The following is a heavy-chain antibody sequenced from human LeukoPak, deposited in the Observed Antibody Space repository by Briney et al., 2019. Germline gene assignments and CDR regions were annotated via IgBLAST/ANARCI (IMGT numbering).Heavy chain of an antibody. CDR2: IQYDGSKK. CDR1: GFTFSSNG. Sequence: GGSLRLSCVASGFTFSSNGMHWVRQAPGKGLEWVTFIQYDGSKKYYADSVKGRFTISRDNSKNTLYLQMNSLRAEDTAVYYCAKDAGYSSGWYVVGNWFDPWGQGTLVTVSS. V-gene: IGHV3-30*02. CDR3: AKDAGYSSGWYVVGNWFDP. J-gene: IGHJ5*02. D-gene: IGHD6-19*01.